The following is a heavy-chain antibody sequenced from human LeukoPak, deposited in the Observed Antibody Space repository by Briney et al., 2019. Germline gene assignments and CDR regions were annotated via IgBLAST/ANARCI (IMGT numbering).Heavy chain of an antibody. Sequence: SETLSLTCTVSGGSISSGSYYWSWIRQPTGKGLEWIGRIYTSGSTNYNPSLKSRVTISVDTSKNQFSLKLSSVTAADTAVYHCARLGVAGSINWFDPWGQGTLVTVSS. D-gene: IGHD6-19*01. CDR1: GGSISSGSYY. CDR3: ARLGVAGSINWFDP. V-gene: IGHV4-61*02. J-gene: IGHJ5*02. CDR2: IYTSGST.